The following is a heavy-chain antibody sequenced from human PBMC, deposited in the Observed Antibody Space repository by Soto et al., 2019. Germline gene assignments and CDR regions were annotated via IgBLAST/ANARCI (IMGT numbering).Heavy chain of an antibody. CDR2: INHSGST. CDR3: ARRRFGEGRRFDP. Sequence: LETLSLTCAVYGGSFSGYYWSWIRQPPGKGLEWIGEINHSGSTNYNPSLKSRVTISVDTSKNQFSLKLSSVTAADTAVYYCARRRFGEGRRFDPWGQGTLVTVSS. J-gene: IGHJ5*02. V-gene: IGHV4-34*01. CDR1: GGSFSGYY. D-gene: IGHD3-10*01.